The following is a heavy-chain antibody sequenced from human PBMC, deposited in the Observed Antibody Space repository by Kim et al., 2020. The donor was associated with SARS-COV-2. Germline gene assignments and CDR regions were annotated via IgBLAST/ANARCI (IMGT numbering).Heavy chain of an antibody. Sequence: GGSLRLSCAASGFTFSSYAMHWVRQAPGKGLEWVAVISYDGSNKYYADSVKGRFTISRDNSKNTLYLQMNSLRAEDTAVYYCVRDLSPPYCSGGSCYPLYYYYGMDVWGQGTTVTVSS. CDR1: GFTFSSYA. CDR2: ISYDGSNK. CDR3: VRDLSPPYCSGGSCYPLYYYYGMDV. V-gene: IGHV3-30*04. D-gene: IGHD2-15*01. J-gene: IGHJ6*02.